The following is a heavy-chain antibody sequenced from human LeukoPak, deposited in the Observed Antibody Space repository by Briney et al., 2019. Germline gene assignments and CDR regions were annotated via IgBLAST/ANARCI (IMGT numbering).Heavy chain of an antibody. Sequence: GGSLRLSCAASGFTVSSNYMGWVRQAPGKGLEWVSVIYSGGSTYYADSVKGRFTISRDNSKNTLYLQMNSLRAEDTAVYYCARDGLYCSSTSCRRGNWFDPWGQGTLVTVSS. CDR2: IYSGGST. V-gene: IGHV3-66*01. J-gene: IGHJ5*02. CDR3: ARDGLYCSSTSCRRGNWFDP. D-gene: IGHD2-2*01. CDR1: GFTVSSNY.